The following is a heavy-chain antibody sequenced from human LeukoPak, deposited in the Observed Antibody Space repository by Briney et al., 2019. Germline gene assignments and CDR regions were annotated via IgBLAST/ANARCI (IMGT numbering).Heavy chain of an antibody. V-gene: IGHV3-33*06. Sequence: GGSLRLSCAASGFAFSSYGMHWVRQAPGKGLEWVAVIWYDGSNKYYADSVKGRFTISRDNSKNTLYLQMNSLRAEDTAMYYCAKQHYYDSSGYYPPGDWGQGTLVTVSS. CDR3: AKQHYYDSSGYYPPGD. D-gene: IGHD3-22*01. CDR2: IWYDGSNK. CDR1: GFAFSSYG. J-gene: IGHJ4*02.